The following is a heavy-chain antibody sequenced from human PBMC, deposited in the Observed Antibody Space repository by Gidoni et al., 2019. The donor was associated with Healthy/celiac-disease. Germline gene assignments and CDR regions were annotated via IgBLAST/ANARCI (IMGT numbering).Heavy chain of an antibody. Sequence: QVQLVQSGAEVKKPGAAGKGACKASGYTCTSYGISWVRQAPGQGLEWMGWISAYNGTTTYAQKLQGRVTMTTATSTSPAYMELRSLRSDATAVYYCARDGWELGMDFDYWGQGTLVTVSS. D-gene: IGHD1-26*01. V-gene: IGHV1-18*01. CDR3: ARDGWELGMDFDY. CDR1: GYTCTSYG. J-gene: IGHJ4*02. CDR2: ISAYNGTT.